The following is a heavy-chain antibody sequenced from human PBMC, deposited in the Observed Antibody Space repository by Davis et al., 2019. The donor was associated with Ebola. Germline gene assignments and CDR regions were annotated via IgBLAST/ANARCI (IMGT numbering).Heavy chain of an antibody. Sequence: GESLKISCAASGFISSSYWMSWVRQAPGKGLEWVANIKEEGSEQYYVDSVKGRFTISRDNAKNSLCLQMNSLRAEDTAVYYCARDLGGMATILSSGFDYWGQGTLVTVSS. CDR3: ARDLGGMATILSSGFDY. J-gene: IGHJ4*02. CDR1: GFISSSYW. CDR2: IKEEGSEQ. V-gene: IGHV3-7*01. D-gene: IGHD5-24*01.